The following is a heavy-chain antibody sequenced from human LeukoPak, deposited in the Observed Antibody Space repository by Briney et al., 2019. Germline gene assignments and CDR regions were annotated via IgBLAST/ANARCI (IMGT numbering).Heavy chain of an antibody. CDR3: ARTKGRAVGQTAFQY. J-gene: IGHJ4*02. D-gene: IGHD1-26*01. Sequence: SETLSLTCTVSGASFSNDYHWGWIRQSPGKGLEWIGTMGYGGRTYFSPSLKSRGSLSIDMSRTYFSLILKSVSAADTAVYYCARTKGRAVGQTAFQYWGQGTLVTVSA. CDR2: MGYGGRT. CDR1: GASFSNDYH. V-gene: IGHV4-39*07.